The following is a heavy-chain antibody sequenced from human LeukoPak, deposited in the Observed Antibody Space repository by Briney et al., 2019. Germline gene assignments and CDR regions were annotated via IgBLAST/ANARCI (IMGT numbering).Heavy chain of an antibody. V-gene: IGHV4-39*02. D-gene: IGHD1-26*01. CDR3: ARDVVGSLDY. Sequence: SETLSLTCTVSGGSISSSSYYWGWIRQPPGKGLEWIGSIYYSGSTYYNPSLKSRVTISVDTSKNQFSLKLSSVTAADTAVYYCARDVVGSLDYWGQGTLVTVSS. J-gene: IGHJ4*02. CDR2: IYYSGST. CDR1: GGSISSSSYY.